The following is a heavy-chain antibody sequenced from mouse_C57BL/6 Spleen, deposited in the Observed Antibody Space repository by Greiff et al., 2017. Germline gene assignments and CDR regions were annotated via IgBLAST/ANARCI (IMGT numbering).Heavy chain of an antibody. D-gene: IGHD1-1*01. CDR3: ARHEDGTTAVEGPFYFDY. CDR2: FYPGSGSI. J-gene: IGHJ2*01. V-gene: IGHV1-62-2*01. CDR1: GYTFTEYT. Sequence: QVQLQQSGAELVKPGASVKLSCKASGYTFTEYTIHWVKQRSGQGLEWIGWFYPGSGSIKYNEKFKDKATLTADKSSSTVYMELSRLTSEDSAVYFCARHEDGTTAVEGPFYFDYWGQGTTLTVSS.